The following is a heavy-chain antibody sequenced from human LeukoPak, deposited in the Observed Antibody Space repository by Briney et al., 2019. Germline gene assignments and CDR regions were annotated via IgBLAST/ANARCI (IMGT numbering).Heavy chain of an antibody. CDR1: GGTFSSYA. J-gene: IGHJ4*02. Sequence: ASVKVSCKASGGTFSSYAISWVRQAPGQGLEWMGWMNPNSGNTGYAQKFQGRVTMTRNTSISTAYMELSSLRSEDTAVYYCARGYTMFDYWGQGTLVTVSS. CDR2: MNPNSGNT. D-gene: IGHD3-10*01. V-gene: IGHV1-8*02. CDR3: ARGYTMFDY.